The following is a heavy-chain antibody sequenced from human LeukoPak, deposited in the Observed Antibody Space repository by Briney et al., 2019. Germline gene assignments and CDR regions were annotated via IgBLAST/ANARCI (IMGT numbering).Heavy chain of an antibody. CDR1: GYPFSSYY. CDR2: INPSGGST. J-gene: IGHJ4*02. V-gene: IGHV1-46*01. Sequence: ASVKVSCKASGYPFSSYYLHWVRQAPGQGLEWMGIINPSGGSTNYAQKFRGRVTMTRDTSTSTVYMDLSSLTSVDTAVYYCARQRECSTTCQGFDYWGQGILVTVSS. CDR3: ARQRECSTTCQGFDY. D-gene: IGHD2-2*01.